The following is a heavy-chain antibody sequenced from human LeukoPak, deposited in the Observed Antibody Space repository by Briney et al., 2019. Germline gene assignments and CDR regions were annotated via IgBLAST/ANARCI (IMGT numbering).Heavy chain of an antibody. D-gene: IGHD3-22*01. CDR3: ARSFDSSGYYCYFDY. V-gene: IGHV4-59*01. J-gene: IGHJ4*02. CDR1: GGSISSYY. CDR2: IHYSGST. Sequence: SETLSLTCTVSGGSISSYYWSWIRQSPGKELEWIGYIHYSGSTNYNPSLKSRVTISVDTSRNQFSLKLSSVTAADTAVYYCARSFDSSGYYCYFDYWGQGTLVTVSS.